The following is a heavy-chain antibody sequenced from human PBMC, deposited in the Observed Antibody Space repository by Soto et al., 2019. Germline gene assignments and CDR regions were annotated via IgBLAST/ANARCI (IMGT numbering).Heavy chain of an antibody. CDR2: ISSTSSYI. V-gene: IGHV3-21*01. CDR1: GFTFSSYA. Sequence: GGSQRLSCAASGFTFSSYAMSWVRQAPGKGLEWVSSISSTSSYIYYADSVRGRFTISRDNAKNSLYLQLNSLRAEDTAVYYCARDPSYFDFWGQGTLVTVSS. J-gene: IGHJ4*02. CDR3: ARDPSYFDF.